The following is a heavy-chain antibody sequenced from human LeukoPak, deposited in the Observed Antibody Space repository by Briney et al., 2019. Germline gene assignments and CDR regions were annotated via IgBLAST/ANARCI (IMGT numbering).Heavy chain of an antibody. D-gene: IGHD6-19*01. V-gene: IGHV3-74*01. CDR1: GFSFSNYR. CDR2: IESDGSSR. Sequence: GGSLRLSCAASGFSFSNYRMHWVRQAPGKGLVWVSQIESDGSSRDYANSVKGRFTISRDNANNTVSLQMNSLRDEDTAVYMCARERVPGALDHWGQGSLVTVSS. CDR3: ARERVPGALDH. J-gene: IGHJ4*02.